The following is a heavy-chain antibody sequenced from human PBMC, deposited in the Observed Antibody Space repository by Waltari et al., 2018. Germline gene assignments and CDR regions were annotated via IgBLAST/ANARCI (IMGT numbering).Heavy chain of an antibody. D-gene: IGHD3-22*01. CDR3: ARDYCDRANCHGMDV. J-gene: IGHJ6*02. CDR2: MSYNGRNI. V-gene: IGHV3-30*04. Sequence: QVQLVESGGGVVQPGGSLRLSCAASDFTFRSYALPWVRQAPGKGLEWVAVMSYNGRNIYYVDSVKGRFTISRDNSKKTLYMQMNSLTAEDTAVYYCARDYCDRANCHGMDVWGQGTTVTV. CDR1: DFTFRSYA.